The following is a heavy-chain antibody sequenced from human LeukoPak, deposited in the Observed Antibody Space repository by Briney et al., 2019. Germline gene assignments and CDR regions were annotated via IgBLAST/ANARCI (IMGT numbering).Heavy chain of an antibody. CDR1: GFTFMNAW. Sequence: PGGSLRLSCAASGFTFMNAWMTWVRQVPGKGLEWVGRIKSKTDGGTTDFAAPVTGRFTISRDDSKDMMFLQMDSLKTEDTAVYYCVTARRNANGYFPFDYWGQEPWSPSPQ. V-gene: IGHV3-15*01. CDR3: VTARRNANGYFPFDY. J-gene: IGHJ4*01. CDR2: IKSKTDGGTT. D-gene: IGHD5-24*01.